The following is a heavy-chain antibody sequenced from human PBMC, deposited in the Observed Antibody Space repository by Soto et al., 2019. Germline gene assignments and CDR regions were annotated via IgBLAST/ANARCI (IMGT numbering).Heavy chain of an antibody. V-gene: IGHV1-69*01. CDR2: IIPIFGTA. J-gene: IGHJ6*02. Sequence: QVQLVQSGAEVKKPGSSVKVSCKASGGTFSSYAISWVRQAPGQGLEWMGGIIPIFGTANYAQKFQGRVTITADESTSTAYMELSSLRSEDTAVYYCARVSEESYCGGDCYENYYYYYGMDVWGQGTTVTVSS. D-gene: IGHD2-21*02. CDR1: GGTFSSYA. CDR3: ARVSEESYCGGDCYENYYYYYGMDV.